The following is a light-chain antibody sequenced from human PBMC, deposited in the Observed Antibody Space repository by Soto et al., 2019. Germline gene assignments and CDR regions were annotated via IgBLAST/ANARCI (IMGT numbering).Light chain of an antibody. Sequence: DIQLIQSPSSLSASVGDRVTITCHTSQRVCSYLNWYQQKPGKAPKLLINAVSTLHSGVPSRFSGSGSETDFTLTISSLQPEDSGTYYCQQSYTTPSWTFGQGTKVEI. CDR3: QQSYTTPSWT. V-gene: IGKV1-39*01. CDR1: QRVCSY. CDR2: AVS. J-gene: IGKJ1*01.